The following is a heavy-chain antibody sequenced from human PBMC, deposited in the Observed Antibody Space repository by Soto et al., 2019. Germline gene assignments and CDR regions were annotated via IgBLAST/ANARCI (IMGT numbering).Heavy chain of an antibody. D-gene: IGHD3-10*01. CDR1: GFTFSSYS. CDR2: ISSGSNYT. CDR3: ARDFKESQYYYYCMDV. Sequence: EVQLVESGGGLVKPGGSLRLSGVVSGFTFSSYSMNWVRQAPGKGLEWVSSISSGSNYTYYADSVKGRFTISRDNAKNSVYLRMNSLRAEDTALYYCARDFKESQYYYYCMDVWGKGTTVTVSS. J-gene: IGHJ6*03. V-gene: IGHV3-21*06.